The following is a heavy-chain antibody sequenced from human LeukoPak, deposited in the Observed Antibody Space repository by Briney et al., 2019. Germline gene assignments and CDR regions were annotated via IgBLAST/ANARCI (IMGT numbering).Heavy chain of an antibody. J-gene: IGHJ6*03. Sequence: PSETLSLTCSVSGDSISTSSYYWGWIRQPPGKGLEWIGTIYYSGSTYYNPSLTSRVTISVDTSKNQFSLKLSSVTAADTAVYYCTRHKDYYYSYMDVWGKGTTVTISS. CDR1: GDSISTSSYY. V-gene: IGHV4-39*01. CDR3: TRHKDYYYSYMDV. CDR2: IYYSGST.